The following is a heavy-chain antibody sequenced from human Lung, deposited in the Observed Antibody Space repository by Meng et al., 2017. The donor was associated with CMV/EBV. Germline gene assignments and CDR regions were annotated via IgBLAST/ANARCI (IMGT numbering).Heavy chain of an antibody. V-gene: IGHV3-7*01. CDR2: IKQDGSEK. D-gene: IGHD3-22*01. Sequence: GESLKISCAASGFTFSSYWMSWVRQAPGKGLEWVANIKQDGSEKYYVDSVKDRFTISRDNAKNSLYLQMNSLRAEDTAVYYCARETDSSGWDYWGQGTVVTVYS. CDR3: ARETDSSGWDY. CDR1: GFTFSSYW. J-gene: IGHJ4*02.